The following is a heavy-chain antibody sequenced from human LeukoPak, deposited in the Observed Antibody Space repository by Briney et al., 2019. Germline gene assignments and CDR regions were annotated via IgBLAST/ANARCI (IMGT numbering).Heavy chain of an antibody. CDR3: TRGSSGRRDN. CDR2: MNPNSGNT. CDR1: GYTFTSCG. V-gene: IGHV1-8*01. D-gene: IGHD6-19*01. Sequence: ASVKVSCKASGYTFTSCGINWVRQATGQGLEWMGWMNPNSGNTGYGQSFQGRITMTRDISIGTAYMELSNLTSEDTAIYYCTRGSSGRRDNWGQGTLVTVS. J-gene: IGHJ4*02.